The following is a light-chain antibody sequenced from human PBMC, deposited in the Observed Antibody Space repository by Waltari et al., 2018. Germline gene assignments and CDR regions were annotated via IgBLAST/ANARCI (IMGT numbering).Light chain of an antibody. CDR3: CTFTSSGTWV. Sequence: QSALTQPASVSGSPGQSITISCTSDVGNYHLVSWYQPRPGTAPKLKIYGATKRPSGVSDRFSGSKSVNTASLTISGLQAEDEADYYCCTFTSSGTWVFGGGTKLTVL. CDR1: SDVGNYHL. J-gene: IGLJ2*01. CDR2: GAT. V-gene: IGLV2-23*01.